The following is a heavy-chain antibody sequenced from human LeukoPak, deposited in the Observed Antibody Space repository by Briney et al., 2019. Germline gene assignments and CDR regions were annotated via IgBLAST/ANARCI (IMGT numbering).Heavy chain of an antibody. CDR2: ISSSGSTI. Sequence: GGSLRLSCAASGFTFSDHYVGWIRQAPGKGLEWVSYISSSGSTIYYADSVKGRFTISRDNAKNSLYLQMNSLRAEDTAVYYCARVSPIAVAGPTLFDYWGQGTLVTVSS. V-gene: IGHV3-11*01. CDR3: ARVSPIAVAGPTLFDY. J-gene: IGHJ4*02. D-gene: IGHD6-19*01. CDR1: GFTFSDHY.